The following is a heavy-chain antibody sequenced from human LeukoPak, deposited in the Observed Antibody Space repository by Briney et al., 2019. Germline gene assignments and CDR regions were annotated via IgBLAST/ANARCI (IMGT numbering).Heavy chain of an antibody. V-gene: IGHV1-3*01. Sequence: GASVKVSCKASGYTFTSYAMHWVRQAPGQRLEWMGWINAGNGNTKYSQKFQGRVTITRDTSASTAYMELSSLRSEDTAVYYCARDRTDSSGYYYYYYGMDVWGQGTTVTVSS. CDR3: ARDRTDSSGYYYYYYGMDV. CDR2: INAGNGNT. D-gene: IGHD3-22*01. CDR1: GYTFTSYA. J-gene: IGHJ6*02.